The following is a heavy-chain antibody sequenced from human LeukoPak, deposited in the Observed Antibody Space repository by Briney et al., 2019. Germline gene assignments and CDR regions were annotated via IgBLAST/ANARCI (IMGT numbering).Heavy chain of an antibody. J-gene: IGHJ3*02. CDR2: IYYSGST. CDR3: ARHYYDSSGWIEAFDI. Sequence: SETLSLTCTVSGGSFSSCYWSWIRQPPGKGLEWIGYIYYSGSTNYNPSLKSRVTISVDTSKNQFSLKLSSVTAADTAVYYCARHYYDSSGWIEAFDIWGQGTMVTVSS. V-gene: IGHV4-59*08. CDR1: GGSFSSCY. D-gene: IGHD3-22*01.